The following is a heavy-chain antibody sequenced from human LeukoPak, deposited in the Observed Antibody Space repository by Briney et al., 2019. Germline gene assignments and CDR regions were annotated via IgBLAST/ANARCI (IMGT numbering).Heavy chain of an antibody. V-gene: IGHV3-23*01. CDR2: ITGSGKNT. D-gene: IGHD6-13*01. CDR3: AKAASSSWPSYQYGMDV. J-gene: IGHJ6*02. CDR1: GFTFTSYS. Sequence: GGSLRLSCAASGFTFTSYSMSWVRQAPGKGLEWVSVITGSGKNTYYADSVKGRFTISKDNSKNTVYLQMNDLRVDDTAVYYCAKAASSSWPSYQYGMDVWGQGTTVTVSS.